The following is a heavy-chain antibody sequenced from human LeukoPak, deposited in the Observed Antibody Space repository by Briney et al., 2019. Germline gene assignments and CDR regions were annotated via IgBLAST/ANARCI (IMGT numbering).Heavy chain of an antibody. CDR3: ARELLRGAFDI. Sequence: SETLSLTCAVYGGSFSGYHWSWIRQPPGKGLEWIGEINHSGSTNYNPSLKSRVTISVDTSKNQFSLKLSSVTAADTAVYYCARELLRGAFDIWGQGTMVTVSS. CDR1: GGSFSGYH. V-gene: IGHV4-34*01. J-gene: IGHJ3*02. CDR2: INHSGST. D-gene: IGHD4-17*01.